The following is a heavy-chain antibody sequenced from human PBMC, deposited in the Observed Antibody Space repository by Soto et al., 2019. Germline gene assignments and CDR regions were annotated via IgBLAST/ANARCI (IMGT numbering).Heavy chain of an antibody. CDR3: AKESLAPRGIYFPFDY. CDR1: GFTFSSYA. CDR2: ISGSGGTT. Sequence: PGGSLRLSCAASGFTFSSYAMSWVRQAPGKGLEWVSGISGSGGTTFYADSVKGRFTISRDNSKNTLYLQMNSLSAEDTAVYFCAKESLAPRGIYFPFDYWGQGTLVTVSS. D-gene: IGHD1-26*01. V-gene: IGHV3-23*01. J-gene: IGHJ4*02.